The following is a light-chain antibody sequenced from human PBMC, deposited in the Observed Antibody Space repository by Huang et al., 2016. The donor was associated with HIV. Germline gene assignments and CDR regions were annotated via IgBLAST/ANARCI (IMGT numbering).Light chain of an antibody. Sequence: EIVMTHSPATLSVSPGQRVTLSCRANRSVSTNLAWYQQRHGQAPSLLIYGSPTRAPGIPARFSGSGSGTDFSLTISSLQSEDFALYYCHQYNNWLLSFGGGTRV. CDR1: RSVSTN. J-gene: IGKJ4*01. CDR3: HQYNNWLLS. V-gene: IGKV3-15*01. CDR2: GSP.